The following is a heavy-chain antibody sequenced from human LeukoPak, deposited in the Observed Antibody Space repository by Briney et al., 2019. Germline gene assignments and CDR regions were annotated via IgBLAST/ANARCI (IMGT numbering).Heavy chain of an antibody. D-gene: IGHD3-3*01. Sequence: GGSLRLSCAASGYTFSSYAMSWVRQAPGKGLEWVSAISATNTYYADSVKGRFTISRDNSKNTLYLQMNSLRAEDTAVYYCAKETPYKAFWSGHNYWGQGALVTVSS. CDR2: ISATNT. CDR3: AKETPYKAFWSGHNY. CDR1: GYTFSSYA. J-gene: IGHJ4*02. V-gene: IGHV3-23*01.